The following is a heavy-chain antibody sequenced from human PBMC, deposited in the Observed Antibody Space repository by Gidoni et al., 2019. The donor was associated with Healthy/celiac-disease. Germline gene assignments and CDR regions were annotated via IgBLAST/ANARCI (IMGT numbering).Heavy chain of an antibody. D-gene: IGHD6-13*01. Sequence: QVQLVQSGAEVKKPGSSVKVSCKASGGTFSSYAISWVRQAPGQGLEWMGGIIHIFGRANYAQKFKGRVTITAEESKSTAYMELSSLRSEDTAVYYCARGNRASGSSWSDLGDDYGMDVWVPRDHGHRLL. V-gene: IGHV1-69*01. J-gene: IGHJ6*02. CDR3: ARGNRASGSSWSDLGDDYGMDV. CDR1: GGTFSSYA. CDR2: IIHIFGRA.